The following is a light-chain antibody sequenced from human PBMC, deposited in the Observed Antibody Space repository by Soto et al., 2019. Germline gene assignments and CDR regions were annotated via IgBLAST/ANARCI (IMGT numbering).Light chain of an antibody. V-gene: IGLV2-14*01. CDR1: SSDVGGYKY. Sequence: QSALTQPASVSGSPGQSITISCTGTSSDVGGYKYVSWYQQHPDKAPKLIIFEVSNRPSGISSRFSGSKSGNTASLTISGLQAEDEADYYCAAWDASLNGWVFGGGTKLTVL. CDR3: AAWDASLNGWV. CDR2: EVS. J-gene: IGLJ3*02.